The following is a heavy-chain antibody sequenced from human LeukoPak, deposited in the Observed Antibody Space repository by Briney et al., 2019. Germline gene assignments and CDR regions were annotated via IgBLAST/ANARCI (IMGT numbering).Heavy chain of an antibody. D-gene: IGHD3-3*01. CDR2: IIPIFGTA. Sequence: PVKVSCKASGGTFSSYAISWVRQAPGQGLEWMGGIIPIFGTANYAQKFQGRVTITADESTSTAYMELSSLRSEDTAVYYCARDHGITIFGVVISNGMDVWGQGTTVTVSS. V-gene: IGHV1-69*01. CDR1: GGTFSSYA. CDR3: ARDHGITIFGVVISNGMDV. J-gene: IGHJ6*02.